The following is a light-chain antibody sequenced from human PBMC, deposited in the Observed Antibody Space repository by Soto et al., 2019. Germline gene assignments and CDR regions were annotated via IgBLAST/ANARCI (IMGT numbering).Light chain of an antibody. V-gene: IGKV3D-15*02. Sequence: EIVMTQSPATLSVSPGERATLSCRASHSVSSNLAWYQQKPGQAPRLLIYGVSTRASGIPARFSGSGSGTEFTLTITSLEPEDSAVYFCQHYGYSPWTFGQGTKVDIK. CDR1: HSVSSN. J-gene: IGKJ1*01. CDR3: QHYGYSPWT. CDR2: GVS.